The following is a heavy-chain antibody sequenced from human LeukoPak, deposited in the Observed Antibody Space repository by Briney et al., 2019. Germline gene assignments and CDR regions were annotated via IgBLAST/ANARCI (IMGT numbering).Heavy chain of an antibody. V-gene: IGHV3-7*03. CDR2: VNRDGSET. CDR3: ARNNGMDV. CDR1: GFTLSNHW. J-gene: IGHJ6*02. Sequence: GGSLRLSCAASGFTLSNHWTTWVRQVPGRGPEWVANVNRDGSETYYLDSVKGRFTISKDNAKNSLYLQMNSLRAEDTALYHCARNNGMDVWGQGTTVIVSS.